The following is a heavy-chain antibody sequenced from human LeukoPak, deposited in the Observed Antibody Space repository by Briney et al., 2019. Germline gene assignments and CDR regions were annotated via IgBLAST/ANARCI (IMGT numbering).Heavy chain of an antibody. CDR1: GFTFSTYP. V-gene: IGHV3-23*01. D-gene: IGHD5-12*01. CDR3: VKDSVRGYSGYGNDGFEI. Sequence: GGSLRLSCAAPGFTFSTYPIRWVRQAPGKGLEWVSAISSGGTDTYYADSVKGRFTISRDNSKNTLYLQMNSLRAEDTAVYYCVKDSVRGYSGYGNDGFEIWGQGTMVTVSS. CDR2: ISSGGTDT. J-gene: IGHJ3*02.